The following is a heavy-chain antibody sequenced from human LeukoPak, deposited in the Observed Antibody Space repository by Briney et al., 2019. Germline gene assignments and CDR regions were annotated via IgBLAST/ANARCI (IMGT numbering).Heavy chain of an antibody. D-gene: IGHD3-22*01. Sequence: PGGSLRLSCAASRFTFSSYSMNWVRQAPGMGLEWVSSISSSGSYIYYADSVKGRFTISRDNAKNSLYLQMNSLRAEDTAVYYCARDRSGYSTYYFDYWGQGTLVTVSS. V-gene: IGHV3-21*01. CDR3: ARDRSGYSTYYFDY. CDR2: ISSSGSYI. J-gene: IGHJ4*02. CDR1: RFTFSSYS.